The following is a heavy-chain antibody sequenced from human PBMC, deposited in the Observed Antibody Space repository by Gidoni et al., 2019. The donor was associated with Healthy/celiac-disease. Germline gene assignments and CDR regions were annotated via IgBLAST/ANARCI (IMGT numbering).Heavy chain of an antibody. CDR3: AKVGVLDYYGSGSYYNYDY. Sequence: EVQLLESGGGLVQPGGSLRLSCAASGFTFSSYAMSWVRQAPGKGLEWVSAISGSGGSTYYADSVKGRFTISRDNSKNTLYLQMNSLRAEDTAVYYCAKVGVLDYYGSGSYYNYDYWGQGTLVTVSS. CDR1: GFTFSSYA. D-gene: IGHD3-10*01. J-gene: IGHJ4*02. CDR2: ISGSGGST. V-gene: IGHV3-23*01.